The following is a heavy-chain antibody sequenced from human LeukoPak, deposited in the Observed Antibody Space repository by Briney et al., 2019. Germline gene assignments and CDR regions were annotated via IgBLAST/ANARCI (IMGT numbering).Heavy chain of an antibody. CDR3: ARSQTYYDFWSGYQNYYYYYGMDV. CDR2: IYYSGST. CDR1: GGSISSYY. Sequence: SETLSLTCTVSGGSISSYYWGWIRQPPGKGLEWIGSIYYSGSTYYNPSLKSRVTISVDTSKNQFSLKLSSVTAADTAVYYCARSQTYYDFWSGYQNYYYYYGMDVWGQGTTVTVSS. J-gene: IGHJ6*02. V-gene: IGHV4-39*01. D-gene: IGHD3-3*01.